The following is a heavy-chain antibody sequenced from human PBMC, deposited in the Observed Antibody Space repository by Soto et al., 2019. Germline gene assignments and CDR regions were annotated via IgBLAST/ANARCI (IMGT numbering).Heavy chain of an antibody. CDR3: TKAAARRGDKYYYVEL. J-gene: IGHJ6*03. V-gene: IGHV3-23*01. D-gene: IGHD5-12*01. Sequence: EVQLLESGGTLVQPGGSLRLLCAASGFTFSSYAILWVRQAPGQGLEWVSTISGNGGNTFYADSVKGRFTITRDISKNTVSLQVNSLRAEDTALYYCTKAAARRGDKYYYVELWGKGTSVTVSS. CDR1: GFTFSSYA. CDR2: ISGNGGNT.